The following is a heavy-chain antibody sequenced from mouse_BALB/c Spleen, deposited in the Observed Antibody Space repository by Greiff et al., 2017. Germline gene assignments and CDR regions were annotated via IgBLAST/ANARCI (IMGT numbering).Heavy chain of an antibody. D-gene: IGHD2-1*01. J-gene: IGHJ2*01. CDR2: IYPGDGDT. V-gene: IGHV1-80*01. Sequence: VQLQQSGAELVRPGSSVKISCKASGYAFSSYWMNWVKQRPEQGLEWIGQIYPGDGDTNYNGKFKGKATLTADKSSSTAYMQLSSLTSEDSAVYFCARWANGNPYCDYWGQGTTLTVSS. CDR1: GYAFSSYW. CDR3: ARWANGNPYCDY.